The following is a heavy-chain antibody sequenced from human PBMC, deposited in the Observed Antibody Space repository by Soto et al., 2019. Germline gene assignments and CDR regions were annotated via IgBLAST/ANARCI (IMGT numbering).Heavy chain of an antibody. D-gene: IGHD2-2*01. V-gene: IGHV4-39*01. Sequence: SETLSLTCTVSGGSISSSSYYWGWIRQPPGKGLEWIGSIYYSGSTYYNPSLKSRVTIPVDTSKNQFSLKLSSVTAADTAVYYCARRVNYCSSTSCYNWFDPWGQGTLVTVSS. CDR1: GGSISSSSYY. J-gene: IGHJ5*02. CDR2: IYYSGST. CDR3: ARRVNYCSSTSCYNWFDP.